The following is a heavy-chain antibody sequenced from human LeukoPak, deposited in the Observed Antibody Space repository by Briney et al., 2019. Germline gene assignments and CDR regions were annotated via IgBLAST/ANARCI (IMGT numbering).Heavy chain of an antibody. CDR2: INPDGSNT. CDR3: AFQLLPN. D-gene: IGHD2-2*01. CDR1: RFTFSGYW. V-gene: IGHV3-74*01. J-gene: IGHJ4*02. Sequence: GGSLRLSCAASRFTFSGYWMHWVRQVPGKGLVWVSRINPDGSNTAYADSVKGRLTISRDNAKNTLYLQMNSLRADTAIYYCAFQLLPNWGQGNLVTVSS.